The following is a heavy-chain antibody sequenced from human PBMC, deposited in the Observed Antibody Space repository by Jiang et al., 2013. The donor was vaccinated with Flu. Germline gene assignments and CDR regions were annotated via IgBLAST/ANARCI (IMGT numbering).Heavy chain of an antibody. CDR3: ARGASAFDI. CDR1: GGSISSSSYY. V-gene: IGHV4-39*01. CDR2: IYYSGST. Sequence: GSGLVKPSETLSLTCTVSGGSISSSSYYWGWIRQPPGKGLEWIGSIYYSGSTYYNPSLKSRVTISVDTSKNQFSLKLSSVTAADTAVYYCARGASAFDIWGQGTMVTVSS. J-gene: IGHJ3*02. D-gene: IGHD3-16*01.